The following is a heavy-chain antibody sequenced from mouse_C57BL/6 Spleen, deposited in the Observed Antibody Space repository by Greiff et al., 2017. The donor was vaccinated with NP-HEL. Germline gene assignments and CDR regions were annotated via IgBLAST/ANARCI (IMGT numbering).Heavy chain of an antibody. D-gene: IGHD2-1*01. CDR3: TRIYGNYLYYFDY. J-gene: IGHJ2*01. CDR2: ISSGGDYI. Sequence: EVKVEESGEGLVKPGGSLKLSCAASGFTFSSYAMSWVRQTPEKRLEWVAYISSGGDYIYYVDTVKGRFTISRDNARNTLYLQMSRLKSEDTAMYYCTRIYGNYLYYFDYWGQGTTLTVSS. V-gene: IGHV5-9-1*02. CDR1: GFTFSSYA.